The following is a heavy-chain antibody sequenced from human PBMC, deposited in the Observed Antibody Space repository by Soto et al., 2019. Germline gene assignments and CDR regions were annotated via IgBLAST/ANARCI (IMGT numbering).Heavy chain of an antibody. D-gene: IGHD3-16*01. CDR3: AKIRQTFYYYGMDV. CDR2: ISYDGSNK. J-gene: IGHJ6*02. V-gene: IGHV3-30*18. Sequence: GGSLSLSCAASGFTFSSYGMHWVRQAPGKGLEWVAVISYDGSNKYYADSVRGRFTISRDNSKNTLYLQMNSLRTEDTAVYYCAKIRQTFYYYGMDVWGHGTTVTVSS. CDR1: GFTFSSYG.